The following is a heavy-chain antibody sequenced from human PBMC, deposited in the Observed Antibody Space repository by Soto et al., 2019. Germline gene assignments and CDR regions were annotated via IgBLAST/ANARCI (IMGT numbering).Heavy chain of an antibody. CDR3: ASGYDSGHYFDY. D-gene: IGHD5-12*01. CDR2: ISYDGSNK. V-gene: IGHV3-30*03. Sequence: GWSLRLSCAASGFTFSSYGMHLVRQAPGKGLEWVAVISYDGSNKYYADSVKGRFTISRDNSKNTLYLQMNSLRAEDTAVYYCASGYDSGHYFDYWGEGTLVTVSS. CDR1: GFTFSSYG. J-gene: IGHJ4*02.